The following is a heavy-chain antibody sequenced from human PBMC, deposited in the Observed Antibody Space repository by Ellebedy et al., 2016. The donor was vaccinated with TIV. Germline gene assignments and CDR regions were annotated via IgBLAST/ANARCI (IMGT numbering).Heavy chain of an antibody. V-gene: IGHV1-46*01. CDR3: AIRYSSGWSLDY. CDR2: INPSGGRT. Sequence: ASVKVSXKASGYPFTAYYIHWLRQAPGQGLEWMGIINPSGGRTSYAQKFQGRVTMTRDTSTSTVYMELSSLRSEDTAVYYCAIRYSSGWSLDYWGQGTLVTVSS. J-gene: IGHJ4*02. D-gene: IGHD6-19*01. CDR1: GYPFTAYY.